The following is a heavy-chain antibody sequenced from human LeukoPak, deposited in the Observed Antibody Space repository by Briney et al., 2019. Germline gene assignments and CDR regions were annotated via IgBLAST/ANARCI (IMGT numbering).Heavy chain of an antibody. Sequence: SETLSLTCAVYGGSFSGYYWSWIRQPPGKGLEWIGEINHSGSTNYNPSLKSRVTIPVDTSKNQFSLKLSSVTAADTAVYYCARLPVLRYYYGSGSPSSYWGQGTLVTVSS. D-gene: IGHD3-10*01. V-gene: IGHV4-34*01. J-gene: IGHJ4*02. CDR1: GGSFSGYY. CDR2: INHSGST. CDR3: ARLPVLRYYYGSGSPSSY.